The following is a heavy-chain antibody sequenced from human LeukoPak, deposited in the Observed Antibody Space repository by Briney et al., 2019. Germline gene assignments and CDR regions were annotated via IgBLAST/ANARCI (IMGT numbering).Heavy chain of an antibody. D-gene: IGHD3-10*02. J-gene: IGHJ4*02. Sequence: SQTLSLTCTVSSGAISSSGYYCSWIRQHPGRSLGWIGCIYYSGSTYYNPSLKSRVTISVDTSKNQFSQSLSSVTAADTAVYYCAKNEEMYCYVANWGQGTLVTVSS. CDR1: SGAISSSGYY. CDR3: AKNEEMYCYVAN. V-gene: IGHV4-31*03. CDR2: IYYSGST.